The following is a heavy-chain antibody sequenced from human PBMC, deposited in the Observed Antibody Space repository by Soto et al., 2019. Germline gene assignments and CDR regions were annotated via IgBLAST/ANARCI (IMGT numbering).Heavy chain of an antibody. V-gene: IGHV2-5*02. D-gene: IGHD3-16*01. CDR2: IYCDDDK. CDR1: GFALTTRGVG. Sequence: QITLKESGPTLVKPTQTLTLTCTFSGFALTTRGVGVGWIRQPPGQALECLARIYCDDDKRYSPSLQSRLSITKDTSKNQVVLTMTNVDPVDTATYDCAHIPNYYQYDWFDPWGQGTLVSVSS. J-gene: IGHJ5*02. CDR3: AHIPNYYQYDWFDP.